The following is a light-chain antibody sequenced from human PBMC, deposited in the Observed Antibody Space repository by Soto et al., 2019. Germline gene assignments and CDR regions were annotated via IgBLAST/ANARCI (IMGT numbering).Light chain of an antibody. CDR1: TGAVTSGNY. J-gene: IGLJ3*02. V-gene: IGLV7-43*01. CDR3: LLYYGGAHLV. CDR2: TTN. Sequence: QAVVTLEPSLTVSPGGTVTLTCASTTGAVTSGNYASWFQQFPGQPPRTLIYTTNNRHSWTPSRFSGSLLGGRAALTLSGAQPEDEADYYCLLYYGGAHLVFGGGTKLTVL.